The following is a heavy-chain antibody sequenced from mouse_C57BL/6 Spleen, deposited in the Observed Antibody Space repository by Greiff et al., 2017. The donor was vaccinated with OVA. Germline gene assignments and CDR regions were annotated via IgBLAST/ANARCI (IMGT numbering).Heavy chain of an antibody. Sequence: VQLQQSGAELARPGASVKLSCKASGYTFTSYGISWVKQRTGQGLEWIGEIYPRSGNTYYNEKFKGKATLTADKSSCTAYMERSSLTSEDSAVYFCASGDYYGNYAYAMDYWGQGTSVTVSS. CDR2: IYPRSGNT. J-gene: IGHJ4*01. CDR1: GYTFTSYG. V-gene: IGHV1-81*01. D-gene: IGHD2-1*01. CDR3: ASGDYYGNYAYAMDY.